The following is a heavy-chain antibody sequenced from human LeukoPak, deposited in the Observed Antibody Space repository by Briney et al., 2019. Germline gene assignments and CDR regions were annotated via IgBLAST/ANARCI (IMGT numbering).Heavy chain of an antibody. CDR1: GFTFSSYG. Sequence: GGSLRLSCAASGFTFSSYGMHWVRQAPGKGLEWVAVIWYDGSNKYYADSVKGRFTISRDNSKNTLYLQMNSLRAEDTAVYYCAKVPLPYYDFWSGHRAWFDPWRQGTLVTVSS. V-gene: IGHV3-33*06. CDR2: IWYDGSNK. CDR3: AKVPLPYYDFWSGHRAWFDP. J-gene: IGHJ5*02. D-gene: IGHD3-3*01.